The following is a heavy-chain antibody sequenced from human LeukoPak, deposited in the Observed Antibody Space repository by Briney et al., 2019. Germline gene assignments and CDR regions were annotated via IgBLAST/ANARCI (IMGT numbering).Heavy chain of an antibody. CDR3: ARDRSGSLEYFQH. CDR2: IWYDGGNK. CDR1: GFSFSSHG. D-gene: IGHD1-26*01. Sequence: GGSLRLSCAASGFSFSSHGMHWVRQAPGKGLEWVAVIWYDGGNKFYADSVKGRFTISRDNSKNTLYLQMNSLRAEDTAVYYCARDRSGSLEYFQHWGQGTLVTVSS. V-gene: IGHV3-33*01. J-gene: IGHJ1*01.